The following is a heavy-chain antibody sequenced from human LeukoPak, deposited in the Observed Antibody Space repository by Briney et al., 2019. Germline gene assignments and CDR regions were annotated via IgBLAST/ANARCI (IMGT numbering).Heavy chain of an antibody. D-gene: IGHD6-6*01. J-gene: IGHJ6*03. Sequence: SETLSPTCAVYGGSFSGYYWSWIRQPPGKGLEWIGEINHSGSTNYNPSLKGRVTISVDTSKNQFSLKLSSVTAADTAVYYCARACRVAARPYYYYYMDVWGKGTTVTVSS. CDR2: INHSGST. V-gene: IGHV4-34*01. CDR3: ARACRVAARPYYYYYMDV. CDR1: GGSFSGYY.